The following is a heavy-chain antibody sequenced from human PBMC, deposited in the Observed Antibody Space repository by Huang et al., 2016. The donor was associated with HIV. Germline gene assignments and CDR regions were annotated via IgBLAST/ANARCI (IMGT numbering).Heavy chain of an antibody. CDR1: GWSFSGYY. D-gene: IGHD3-22*01. CDR3: ARAYYYYDSSGYLHYFDY. CDR2: INQSGST. Sequence: GWSFSGYYWSWIRQPPGKGLEWIGEINQSGSTNYNPSLKSRVTISVDTAKNQFSLKLSSVTVADTAVYYCARAYYYYDSSGYLHYFDYWGQGTLVTVSS. J-gene: IGHJ4*02. V-gene: IGHV4-34*01.